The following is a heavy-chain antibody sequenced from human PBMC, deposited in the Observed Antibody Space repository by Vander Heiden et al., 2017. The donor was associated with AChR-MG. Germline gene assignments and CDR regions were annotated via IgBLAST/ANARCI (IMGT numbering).Heavy chain of an antibody. CDR2: IYYSGST. Sequence: QLQLQESGPGLVKPSETLSLTCTVSGGSISSSSYYWGWIRQPPGKGLEWIGSIYYSGSTYYNPALKSRVTISVDTSKNQFSLKLSSVTAADTAVYYCARRLSIAALHNWFDPWGQGTLVTVSS. CDR1: GGSISSSSYY. D-gene: IGHD6-6*01. J-gene: IGHJ5*02. CDR3: ARRLSIAALHNWFDP. V-gene: IGHV4-39*01.